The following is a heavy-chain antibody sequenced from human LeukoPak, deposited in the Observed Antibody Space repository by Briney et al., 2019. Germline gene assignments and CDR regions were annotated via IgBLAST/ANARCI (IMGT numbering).Heavy chain of an antibody. J-gene: IGHJ4*02. D-gene: IGHD3-10*01. Sequence: ASVKVSCKVSGYTLTELSMHWVRQAPGKGLEWMGGFDPEDGETIYAQKFQGRVTMTEDTSTDTAYMELSSLRSEDTAVYYCATDNPYGSGSYYEFDYWGQGTLVTVSS. V-gene: IGHV1-24*01. CDR1: GYTLTELS. CDR3: ATDNPYGSGSYYEFDY. CDR2: FDPEDGET.